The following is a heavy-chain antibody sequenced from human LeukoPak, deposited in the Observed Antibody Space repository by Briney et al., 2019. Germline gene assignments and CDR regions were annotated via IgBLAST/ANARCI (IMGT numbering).Heavy chain of an antibody. V-gene: IGHV3-21*01. Sequence: PGGSLRLSCAASGFTFSSYSMNWVRQAPGKGLEWVSSISSSSSYIYYADSVKGRFTISRDNAKNSLYLQMNSLRAEDTAVYYCARERRDPSIIVPTISDAFDIWGQGTMVTVSS. CDR2: ISSSSSYI. J-gene: IGHJ3*02. CDR1: GFTFSSYS. D-gene: IGHD2/OR15-2a*01. CDR3: ARERRDPSIIVPTISDAFDI.